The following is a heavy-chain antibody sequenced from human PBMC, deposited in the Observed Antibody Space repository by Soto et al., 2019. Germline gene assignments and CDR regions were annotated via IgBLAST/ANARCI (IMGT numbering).Heavy chain of an antibody. Sequence: PSETLSLTCTVSGGSISSGDYYWSWIRQPPGKGLEWIGYIYYSGSTYYNPSLKSRVTISVDTSKNQFSLKLSSVTAADTAVYYCAFYGGNFVSFDYWGQGPLVTVS. J-gene: IGHJ4*02. D-gene: IGHD4-17*01. CDR2: IYYSGST. V-gene: IGHV4-30-4*01. CDR3: AFYGGNFVSFDY. CDR1: GGSISSGDYY.